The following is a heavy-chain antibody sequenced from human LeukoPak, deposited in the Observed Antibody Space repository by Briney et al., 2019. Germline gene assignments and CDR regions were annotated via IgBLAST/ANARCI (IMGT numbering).Heavy chain of an antibody. J-gene: IGHJ3*02. D-gene: IGHD3-9*01. CDR2: INSDGSTT. CDR3: ARSTYDILTGYRDGAFDI. CDR1: GFTFSSYW. V-gene: IGHV3-74*01. Sequence: GGSLRLSCAASGFTFSSYWMHWVRQAPGKGLVWVSRINSDGSTTNYADSVKGRFTISRDNAKNTLYLQMNSLRAEDTAVYYCARSTYDILTGYRDGAFDIWGQGTMVTVSS.